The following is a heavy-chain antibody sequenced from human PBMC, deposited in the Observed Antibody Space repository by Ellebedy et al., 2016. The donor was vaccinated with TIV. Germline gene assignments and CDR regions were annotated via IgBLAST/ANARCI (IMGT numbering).Heavy chain of an antibody. V-gene: IGHV4-39*01. CDR1: GGSISSSSYY. CDR2: IYYSGST. CDR3: ARHGSSWYYFDY. Sequence: MPSETLSLTCTVSGGSISSSSYYWGWIRQPPGKGLEWIGSIYYSGSTYYNPSLKSRVTISVDTSKNQFSLKLSSVTAADTAVYYCARHGSSWYYFDYWGQGTLVTVSS. J-gene: IGHJ4*02. D-gene: IGHD6-13*01.